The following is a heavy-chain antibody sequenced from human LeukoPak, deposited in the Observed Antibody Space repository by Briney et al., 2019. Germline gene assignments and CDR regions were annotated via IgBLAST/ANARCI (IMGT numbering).Heavy chain of an antibody. J-gene: IGHJ3*02. Sequence: GGSLRLSCAASGFTFSSYEMNWVRQAPGKGLEWVSYISSSGSTIYYADSVKGRFTISRDNAKNSLYLQMNSLRAEDTAVYYCASDVYSGSYGDAFDIWGQGTMVTVSS. CDR1: GFTFSSYE. CDR3: ASDVYSGSYGDAFDI. D-gene: IGHD1-26*01. V-gene: IGHV3-48*03. CDR2: ISSSGSTI.